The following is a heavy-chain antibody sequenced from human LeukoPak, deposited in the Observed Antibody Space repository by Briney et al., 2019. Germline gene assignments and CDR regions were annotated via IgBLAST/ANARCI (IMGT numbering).Heavy chain of an antibody. D-gene: IGHD2-2*01. CDR2: IYYSGST. V-gene: IGHV4-59*01. Sequence: PSETLSLTCTVSGGSISSYYWSWIRQPPWKGLEWIGYIYYSGSTTYNPSLKSRVTISVDTSKKQFSLKLSSVTAADTAVYYCARQYATAAAFDIWGQGTMVTVSS. CDR3: ARQYATAAAFDI. J-gene: IGHJ3*02. CDR1: GGSISSYY.